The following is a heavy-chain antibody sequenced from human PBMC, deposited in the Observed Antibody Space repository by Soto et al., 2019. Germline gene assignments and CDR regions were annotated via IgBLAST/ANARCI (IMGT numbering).Heavy chain of an antibody. J-gene: IGHJ6*02. Sequence: SETLSLTXAVYGGSFSGYYWSWIRQPPGKGLEWIGEINHSGSTNYNPSLKSRVTISVDTSKNQFSLKLSSVTAADTAVYYCARGSRHYYDSSGRTYYYYYGMDVWGQGTTVTVSS. CDR1: GGSFSGYY. CDR2: INHSGST. V-gene: IGHV4-34*01. D-gene: IGHD3-22*01. CDR3: ARGSRHYYDSSGRTYYYYYGMDV.